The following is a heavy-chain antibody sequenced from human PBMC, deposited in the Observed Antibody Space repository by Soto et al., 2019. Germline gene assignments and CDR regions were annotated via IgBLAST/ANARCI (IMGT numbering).Heavy chain of an antibody. J-gene: IGHJ4*02. CDR3: VRDLSVTTKFDD. CDR1: GFTFSSYW. V-gene: IGHV3-74*01. D-gene: IGHD4-17*01. CDR2: INGDGTTT. Sequence: EVHLVESGGGFVQPGGSLRLSCAASGFTFSSYWMHWVRQAPGNRLVWVSRINGDGTTTGYAYFVKGRFSTSRDSAKNAPLLQMITLRAEDPAVYYCVRDLSVTTKFDDLGQGTLVTVAS.